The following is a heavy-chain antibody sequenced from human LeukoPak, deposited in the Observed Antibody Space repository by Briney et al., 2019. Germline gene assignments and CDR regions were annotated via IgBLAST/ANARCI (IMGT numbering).Heavy chain of an antibody. D-gene: IGHD5-12*01. CDR1: GFTFSSYG. J-gene: IGHJ4*02. Sequence: GGSLRLSCAASGFTFSSYGMHWVRQAPGKGLEWVAVIWYDGSNKYYADSVKGRFTISRDNSKNTLYLQMNSLRAEDTAVYYCARGPVDIVATGLHYWGQGTLVTVSS. CDR3: ARGPVDIVATGLHY. V-gene: IGHV3-33*08. CDR2: IWYDGSNK.